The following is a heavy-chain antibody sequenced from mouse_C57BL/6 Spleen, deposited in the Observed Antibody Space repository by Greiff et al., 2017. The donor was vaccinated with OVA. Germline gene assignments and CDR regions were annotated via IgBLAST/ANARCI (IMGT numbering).Heavy chain of an antibody. CDR1: GFNIKTTY. J-gene: IGHJ4*01. Sequence: VQLQQSVAELVRPGASVKLSCTASGFNIKTTYCHGLKRSLDQGLEWIGRIDPANGNTKDAPKFQGKATITADTSSNTAYLQLSSLTSEDTAIYYCARQLRLPAMDYWGQGTSVTVSS. CDR3: ARQLRLPAMDY. V-gene: IGHV14-3*01. CDR2: IDPANGNT. D-gene: IGHD3-2*02.